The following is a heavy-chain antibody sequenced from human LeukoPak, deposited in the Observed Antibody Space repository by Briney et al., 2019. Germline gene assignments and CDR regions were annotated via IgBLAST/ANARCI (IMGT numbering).Heavy chain of an antibody. D-gene: IGHD1-20*01. J-gene: IGHJ5*02. V-gene: IGHV3-9*01. CDR2: ISWNSGSI. CDR1: GFTFDDYA. CDR3: AREGITGTTGSWFDP. Sequence: GGSLRLSCAASGFTFDDYAMHWVRQAPGKGLEWVSGISWNSGSIGYADSVKGRFTISRDNAKNSLYLQMNSLRAEDTAVYYCAREGITGTTGSWFDPWGQGTLVTVSS.